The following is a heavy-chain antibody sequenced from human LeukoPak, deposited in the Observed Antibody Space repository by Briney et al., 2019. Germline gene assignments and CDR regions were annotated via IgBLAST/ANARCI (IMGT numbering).Heavy chain of an antibody. J-gene: IGHJ4*02. D-gene: IGHD2-2*01. CDR1: GFTFSNAW. Sequence: GGSLRLSCATSGFTFSNAWMSWVRQAPGKGLEWVGRIKSKTDGGTTDYAAPVKGRFTISRDDSKNTLYLQMDSLKTEDTAVYYCTTKHPAYYFDYWGQGTLVTVSS. V-gene: IGHV3-15*01. CDR2: IKSKTDGGTT. CDR3: TTKHPAYYFDY.